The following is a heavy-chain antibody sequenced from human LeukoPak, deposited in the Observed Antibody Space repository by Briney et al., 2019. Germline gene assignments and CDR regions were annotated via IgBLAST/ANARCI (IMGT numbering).Heavy chain of an antibody. J-gene: IGHJ4*02. Sequence: AGSLRLSCAVSGFTISNYWMSWVRQAPGKGLEWVATIKQDGSAEFYVDSVKGRFTISRDSAKNSLYLQMNSLRDDDTAVYYCARDLFDYWGQGTLVTVSS. V-gene: IGHV3-7*01. CDR1: GFTISNYW. CDR2: IKQDGSAE. CDR3: ARDLFDY.